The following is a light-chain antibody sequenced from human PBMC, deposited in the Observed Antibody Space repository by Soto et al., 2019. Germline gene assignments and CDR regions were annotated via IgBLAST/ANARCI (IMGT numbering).Light chain of an antibody. Sequence: DIQLTQSPSFLPASVGDRVTITCRASQGISSYLAWYQQKPGKAPKLLIYAASTLQSGVPSRFSGSGSGTEFTLTISSLQPEDFGTYYCQQLNSYPPFTFGGGTKVEIK. CDR1: QGISSY. J-gene: IGKJ4*01. CDR2: AAS. V-gene: IGKV1-9*01. CDR3: QQLNSYPPFT.